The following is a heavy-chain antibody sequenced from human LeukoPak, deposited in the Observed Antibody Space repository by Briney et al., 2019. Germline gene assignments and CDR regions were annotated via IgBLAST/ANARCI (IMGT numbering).Heavy chain of an antibody. CDR2: ISYDGSNK. V-gene: IGHV3-30-3*01. J-gene: IGHJ4*02. Sequence: GGSLRLSYATSGFTFSSYAKHWVRQAPGKGLEWVAVISYDGSNKYYADSVKGRFTISRDNSKNTLCLQMNSLRAEDTAVYYCAREGDDYGDSDYWGQGTLVTVSS. D-gene: IGHD4-17*01. CDR3: AREGDDYGDSDY. CDR1: GFTFSSYA.